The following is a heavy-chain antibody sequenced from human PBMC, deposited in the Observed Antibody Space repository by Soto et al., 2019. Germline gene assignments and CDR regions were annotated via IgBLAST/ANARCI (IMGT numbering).Heavy chain of an antibody. J-gene: IGHJ4*02. V-gene: IGHV3-74*01. CDR2: INSEGSGT. D-gene: IGHD1-26*01. Sequence: EVQLVGSGGGLVQPGGSLRLSCAASGFTFSNYWMHWVRQAPGEGLVWVSRINSEGSGTNYADSVRGRFTISRDNAKNTLFLQMDSLRAEDTAVYYCARVNVGSSARATFDYWGQGNLVTVSS. CDR3: ARVNVGSSARATFDY. CDR1: GFTFSNYW.